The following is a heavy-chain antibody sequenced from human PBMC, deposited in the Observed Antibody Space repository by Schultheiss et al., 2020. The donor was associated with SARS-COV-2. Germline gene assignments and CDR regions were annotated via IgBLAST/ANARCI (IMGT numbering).Heavy chain of an antibody. J-gene: IGHJ6*02. CDR3: AREVGATGGKDYYYGMDV. V-gene: IGHV3-21*05. CDR1: GFTFSSYA. Sequence: GGSLRLSCAASGFTFSSYAMSWVRQAPGKGLEWVSYISSSSSYTNYADSVKGRFTISRDNAKNSLYLQMNSLRAEDTAVYYCAREVGATGGKDYYYGMDVWGQGTTVTVSS. CDR2: ISSSSSYT. D-gene: IGHD1-26*01.